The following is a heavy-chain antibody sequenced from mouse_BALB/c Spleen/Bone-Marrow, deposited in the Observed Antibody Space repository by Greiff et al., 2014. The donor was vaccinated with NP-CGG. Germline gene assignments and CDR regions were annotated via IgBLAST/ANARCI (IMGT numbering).Heavy chain of an antibody. V-gene: IGHV1S81*02. Sequence: VHLVESGAELVKPGASVKSSCKASGYTFTSYYMYWVKQRPGQGLEWIGEINPSSGGTNFNEKVKSKATLTVDKSSSTAYMQLSSLTSEDSAVYYCTRSGPGFAYWGQGTLVTVSA. CDR3: TRSGPGFAY. CDR2: INPSSGGT. CDR1: GYTFTSYY. J-gene: IGHJ3*01.